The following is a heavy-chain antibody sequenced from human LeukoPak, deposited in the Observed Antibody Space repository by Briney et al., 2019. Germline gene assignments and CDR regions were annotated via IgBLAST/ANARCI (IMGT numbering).Heavy chain of an antibody. D-gene: IGHD3-10*01. Sequence: GGSLRLSCAASGFTVSSNYMSWVRQAPGKGLEWVSVIYSGGSTYYADSVKGRFTISRDNSKNTLYLQMNSLRAEDTAVYYCAKFTYGSGTSIWGQGTMVTVSS. CDR3: AKFTYGSGTSI. J-gene: IGHJ3*02. CDR2: IYSGGST. V-gene: IGHV3-66*01. CDR1: GFTVSSNY.